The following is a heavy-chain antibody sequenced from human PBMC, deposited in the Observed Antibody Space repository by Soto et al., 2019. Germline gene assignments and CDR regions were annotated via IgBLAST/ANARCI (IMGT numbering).Heavy chain of an antibody. V-gene: IGHV1-69*13. J-gene: IGHJ5*02. CDR1: GGTFSSYA. D-gene: IGHD3-3*01. CDR3: ARAAAIFGVVGLFDL. Sequence: SAVKVSCKASGGTFSSYAISWVRQAPGQGLEWMGGIIPIFGTANYAQKFQGRVTITADESKSTAYMELSSLRSEDTAVYYCARAAAIFGVVGLFDLWGKGTLITVSS. CDR2: IIPIFGTA.